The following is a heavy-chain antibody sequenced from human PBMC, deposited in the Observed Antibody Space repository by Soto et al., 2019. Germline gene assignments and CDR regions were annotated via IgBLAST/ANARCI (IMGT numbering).Heavy chain of an antibody. CDR3: AKDLIYGGNSYYYYGMDV. D-gene: IGHD4-17*01. J-gene: IGHJ6*02. CDR1: GFTFSSYA. Sequence: GGSLRLSCAASGFTFSSYAMSWVRQAPGKGLEWVSAISGSGGSTYYADSVKGRFTISRDNSKNTLYLQMNSLRAEDTAVYYCAKDLIYGGNSYYYYGMDVWGQGTTVTVSS. V-gene: IGHV3-23*01. CDR2: ISGSGGST.